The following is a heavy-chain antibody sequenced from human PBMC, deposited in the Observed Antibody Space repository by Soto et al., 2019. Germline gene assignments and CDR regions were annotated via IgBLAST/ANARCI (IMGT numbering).Heavy chain of an antibody. CDR3: ARSPSIAARNGTVWAFDI. CDR2: INHSGST. CDR1: GGSFSGYY. D-gene: IGHD6-6*01. V-gene: IGHV4-34*01. Sequence: SETLSLTCAVYGGSFSGYYWSWIRQPPGKGLVCIGEINHSGSTNYNPSLKSRVTISVDTSKNHFSLKLSSVSAADTAVYYFARSPSIAARNGTVWAFDIWGQGTMVTVSS. J-gene: IGHJ3*02.